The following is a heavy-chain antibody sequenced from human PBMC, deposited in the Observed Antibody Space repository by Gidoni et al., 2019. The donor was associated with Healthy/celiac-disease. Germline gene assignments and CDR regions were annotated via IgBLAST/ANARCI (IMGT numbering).Heavy chain of an antibody. Sequence: QVPLVQSGAEVKKPGSSVKVSCKASGGLFRRYAISWVRQAPGQGLEGMGGIIPFCGTANYAQKFQGRVTITADKSTSTAYMELSSLRSEDTAVYYCARDASYCSGGSCLAYWGQGTLVTVSS. J-gene: IGHJ4*02. CDR1: GGLFRRYA. V-gene: IGHV1-69*06. CDR3: ARDASYCSGGSCLAY. D-gene: IGHD2-15*01. CDR2: IIPFCGTA.